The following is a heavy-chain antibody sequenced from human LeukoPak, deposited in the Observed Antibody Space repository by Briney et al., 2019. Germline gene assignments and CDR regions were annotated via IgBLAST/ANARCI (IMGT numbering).Heavy chain of an antibody. CDR3: AKDFDSSSWFGGIWFDP. Sequence: GGSLRLSCAASGFTFSTYSMNWVRQAPGKGLEWVSTISSSGGSTYYADSVKGRFTISRDNSKKTVYLQMNSLRADDTAVYYCAKDFDSSSWFGGIWFDPWGQGTLVTVSS. D-gene: IGHD6-13*01. CDR1: GFTFSTYS. V-gene: IGHV3-23*01. CDR2: ISSSGGST. J-gene: IGHJ5*02.